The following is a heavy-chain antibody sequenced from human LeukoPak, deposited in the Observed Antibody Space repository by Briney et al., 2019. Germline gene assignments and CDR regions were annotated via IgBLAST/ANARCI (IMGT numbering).Heavy chain of an antibody. J-gene: IGHJ5*02. CDR2: ISGSGDIT. D-gene: IGHD2-8*02. V-gene: IGHV3-23*01. CDR3: AKDRPVGYKSDIGNNWFDP. CDR1: GFTFSSHG. Sequence: QPGGSLRLSCAASGFTFSSHGMTWVRQAPGKGLEWVSTISGSGDITFYADSVKGRFTISRDNSKNTLFLRMNSLRAEDTALYYCAKDRPVGYKSDIGNNWFDPWGQGTLVTVSS.